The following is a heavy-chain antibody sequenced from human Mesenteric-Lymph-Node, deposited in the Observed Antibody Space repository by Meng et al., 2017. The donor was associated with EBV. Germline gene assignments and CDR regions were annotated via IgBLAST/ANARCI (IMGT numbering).Heavy chain of an antibody. Sequence: QVQLQQSGPGLVKLSQTLSLTCVLSGDSVSSSSAAWTWLRQSPSRGLEWLGRTYYRSKWYNDYAVFVKSRLTISPDTSKNQFSLQLNSVTPEDTAVYYCARGATSVFDLWGRGPLVTVSS. CDR3: ARGATSVFDL. CDR1: GDSVSSSSAA. V-gene: IGHV6-1*01. J-gene: IGHJ2*01. CDR2: TYYRSKWYN.